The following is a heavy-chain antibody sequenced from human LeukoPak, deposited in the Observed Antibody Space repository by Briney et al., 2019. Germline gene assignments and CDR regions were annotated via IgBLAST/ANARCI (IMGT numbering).Heavy chain of an antibody. D-gene: IGHD3-22*01. V-gene: IGHV1-18*01. J-gene: IGHJ5*02. Sequence: GASVKVSCKASGYTFASYGITWVRQAPGQGLEWMGWISTDNGNTNNAQKLQGRVTMTADTSTGTAYMELRSLGSDDTAVYYCARDQGSYDSSDYYYSPFDPWGQGTLVTVSS. CDR2: ISTDNGNT. CDR3: ARDQGSYDSSDYYYSPFDP. CDR1: GYTFASYG.